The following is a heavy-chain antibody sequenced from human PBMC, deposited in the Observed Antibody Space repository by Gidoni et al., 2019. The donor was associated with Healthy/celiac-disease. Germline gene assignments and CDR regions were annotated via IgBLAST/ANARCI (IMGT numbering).Heavy chain of an antibody. Sequence: QITLKESGPTLVKPTQTLTLTCTFSGFSLSTSGVGVGWIRQPPGKALEWLALIYWNDDKRYSPSLKSRLTITKDTSKNQVVLTMTNMDPVDTATYYCAHFSLLSGRDGYNGAFDIWSQGTMVTVSS. J-gene: IGHJ3*02. CDR3: AHFSLLSGRDGYNGAFDI. CDR2: IYWNDDK. D-gene: IGHD5-12*01. V-gene: IGHV2-5*01. CDR1: GFSLSTSGVG.